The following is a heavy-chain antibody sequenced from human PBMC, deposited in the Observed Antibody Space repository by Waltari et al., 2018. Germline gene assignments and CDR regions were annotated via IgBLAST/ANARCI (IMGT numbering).Heavy chain of an antibody. CDR3: ARELRFLEWEKYYYYYYGMDV. D-gene: IGHD3-3*01. V-gene: IGHV4-38-2*02. J-gene: IGHJ6*02. CDR1: GYSISSGYY. Sequence: QVQLQESGPGLVKPSETLSLTCAVSGYSISSGYYWGWIRQPPGQGLEWIGSIYHSGITYANPSRKSRVTISVDTSKNQFSLKLSSVTAADTAVYYCARELRFLEWEKYYYYYYGMDVWGQGTTVTVSS. CDR2: IYHSGIT.